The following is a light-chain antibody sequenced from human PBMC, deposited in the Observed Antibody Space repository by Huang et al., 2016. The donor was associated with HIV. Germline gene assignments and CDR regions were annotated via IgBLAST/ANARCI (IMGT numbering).Light chain of an antibody. CDR2: DAS. CDR3: QQRSNWPLT. Sequence: EIVLTQSPATLSLSPGERATHSCRASQSVSSYLAWYQQKPGKAPRLLIYDASNRATGIPARFSGSGSETDLTLTISSLEPEDFAGYYCQQRSNWPLTFGGGTKVEIK. V-gene: IGKV3-11*01. CDR1: QSVSSY. J-gene: IGKJ4*01.